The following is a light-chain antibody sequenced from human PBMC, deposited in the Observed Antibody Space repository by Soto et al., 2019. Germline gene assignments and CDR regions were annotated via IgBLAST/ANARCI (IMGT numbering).Light chain of an antibody. CDR3: QTWGRGIVV. CDR1: GGHSTYS. Sequence: QSVLTQSPSPSASLGASVNLTCTLTGGHSTYSIGWHQQQPQRGPRFLMRLNSDGSHSKGDGIPDRFSGSSSGAERFLTISSLQSEDEADYYCQTWGRGIVVFGGGTKLTVL. V-gene: IGLV4-69*02. CDR2: LNSDGSH. J-gene: IGLJ2*01.